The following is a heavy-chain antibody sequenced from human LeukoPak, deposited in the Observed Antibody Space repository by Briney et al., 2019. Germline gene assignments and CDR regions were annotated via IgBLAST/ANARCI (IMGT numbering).Heavy chain of an antibody. J-gene: IGHJ6*03. CDR2: IYSGGST. Sequence: GGSLRLSCAASEFSVGSNYMTWVRQAPGKGLEWVSLIYSGGSTYYADSVKGRFTISRDNSKNTLYLQMNSLRAEDTAVYYCARLSISSTTWYGYPVYYYYYMDVWGRGTTVTVSS. D-gene: IGHD6-13*01. V-gene: IGHV3-66*04. CDR1: EFSVGSNY. CDR3: ARLSISSTTWYGYPVYYYYYMDV.